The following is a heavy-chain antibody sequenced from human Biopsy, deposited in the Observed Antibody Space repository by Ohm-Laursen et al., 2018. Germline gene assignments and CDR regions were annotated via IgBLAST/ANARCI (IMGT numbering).Heavy chain of an antibody. CDR1: GGSISSGGSY. Sequence: PSDTLSLTCTVSGGSISSGGSYWSWIRQRPGKGLEWIGYIFNSANTYYNPSLKNLITISGDTSKNQSSLKLNSVTAADTAVYYCARWTPEYDSSRYYLDAFDIWGQGTKVTVSS. J-gene: IGHJ3*02. V-gene: IGHV4-31*01. D-gene: IGHD3-22*01. CDR2: IFNSANT. CDR3: ARWTPEYDSSRYYLDAFDI.